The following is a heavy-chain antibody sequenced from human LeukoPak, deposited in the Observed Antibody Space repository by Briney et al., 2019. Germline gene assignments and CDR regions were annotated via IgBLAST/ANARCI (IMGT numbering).Heavy chain of an antibody. Sequence: PGGSLRLSCAASGFTFSSYSMNWVRQAPGKGLEWVSYIGSSSSTIYYADSVKGRFTISRDNAKNSLYLQMNSLRAEDTAVYYCARGNYYDSSGYYVDYWGQGTLVTVSS. CDR1: GFTFSSYS. J-gene: IGHJ4*02. V-gene: IGHV3-48*01. CDR3: ARGNYYDSSGYYVDY. D-gene: IGHD3-22*01. CDR2: IGSSSSTI.